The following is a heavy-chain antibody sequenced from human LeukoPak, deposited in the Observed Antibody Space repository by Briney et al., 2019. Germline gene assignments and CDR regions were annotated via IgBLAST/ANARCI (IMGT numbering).Heavy chain of an antibody. D-gene: IGHD6-19*01. CDR2: IYTSGST. V-gene: IGHV4-61*02. CDR3: ARERAVVGHVGHDY. Sequence: SETLSLTCTVSGGSISSGTYYWNWIRQPAGKGLEWIGRIYTSGSTNYNPSLKSRITISIDTSKNQFSLNLSSVTAADTAVYYCARERAVVGHVGHDYWGQGTLVTVSS. CDR1: GGSISSGTYY. J-gene: IGHJ4*02.